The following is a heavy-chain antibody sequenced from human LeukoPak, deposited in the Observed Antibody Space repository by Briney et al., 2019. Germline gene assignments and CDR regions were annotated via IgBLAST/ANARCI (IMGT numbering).Heavy chain of an antibody. J-gene: IGHJ4*02. D-gene: IGHD6-13*01. CDR2: IYYSGST. CDR3: ARGGYSSTYPGDY. V-gene: IGHV4-30-4*07. CDR1: GGSISSGGYS. Sequence: SETLSLTCAVSGGSISSGGYSWSWIRQPPGKGLEWIGYIYYSGSTYYNPSLKSRVTISVDTSKNQFSLKLSSVTAADTAVYYCARGGYSSTYPGDYWGQGTLVTVSS.